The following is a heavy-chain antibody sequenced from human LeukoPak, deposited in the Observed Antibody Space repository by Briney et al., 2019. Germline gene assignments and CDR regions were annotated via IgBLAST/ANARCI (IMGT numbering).Heavy chain of an antibody. CDR3: ARAPGLHYAHY. D-gene: IGHD3-16*01. CDR2: VYYSGST. Sequence: SETLSLTCTVSGGSISSSSYYWGWIRQPPGKGLEWIGSVYYSGSTYYNPSLRGRVTISVDTSKNQFSLKLSSVTAADTAVYYCARAPGLHYAHYWGQGTLVTVSS. CDR1: GGSISSSSYY. V-gene: IGHV4-39*01. J-gene: IGHJ4*02.